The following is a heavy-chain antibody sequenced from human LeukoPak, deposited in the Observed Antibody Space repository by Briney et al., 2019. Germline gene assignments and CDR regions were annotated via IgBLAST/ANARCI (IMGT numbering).Heavy chain of an antibody. CDR3: ARTYYDILTGYYSHFDY. CDR1: GYSFSSYG. Sequence: ASVKVSCKASGYSFSSYGMSWVRQAPGQGLEWMGWISAYDGNKNYAKKFQDRVIMTTDAPTSTGYLEVRSLRYDDTAVYYCARTYYDILTGYYSHFDYWGQGTLVTVSS. CDR2: ISAYDGNK. D-gene: IGHD3-9*01. V-gene: IGHV1-18*01. J-gene: IGHJ4*02.